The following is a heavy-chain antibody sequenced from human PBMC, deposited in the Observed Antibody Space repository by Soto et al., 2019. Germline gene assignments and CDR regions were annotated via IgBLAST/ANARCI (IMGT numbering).Heavy chain of an antibody. V-gene: IGHV3-33*01. D-gene: IGHD4-17*01. J-gene: IGHJ4*02. Sequence: GGSLRLSCAASGFTFSSYGMHWVRQAPGKGLEWVAVIWYDGSNKYYADSVEGRFTISRDNSKNTLYLQMNSLRAEDTAVYYCARSDYGDYYFDYWGQGTLVTVSS. CDR2: IWYDGSNK. CDR3: ARSDYGDYYFDY. CDR1: GFTFSSYG.